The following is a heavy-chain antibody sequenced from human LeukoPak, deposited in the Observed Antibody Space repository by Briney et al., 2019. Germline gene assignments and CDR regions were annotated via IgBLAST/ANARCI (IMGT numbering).Heavy chain of an antibody. CDR3: AKDLSYYDILTGFDY. CDR2: ISYDGSTK. D-gene: IGHD3-9*01. J-gene: IGHJ4*02. V-gene: IGHV3-30*18. Sequence: GGSLRLSCTASGFTFSTYGMHWVRQAPGKGLEWVTLISYDGSTKYYSDSVKGRFTLSRDNSKNTLYLQMNSLRAEDTAVYYCAKDLSYYDILTGFDYWGQGTPVTVSS. CDR1: GFTFSTYG.